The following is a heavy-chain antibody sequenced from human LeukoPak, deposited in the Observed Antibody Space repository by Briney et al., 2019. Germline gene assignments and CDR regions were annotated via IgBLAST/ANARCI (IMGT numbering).Heavy chain of an antibody. Sequence: GGSLRLSCAASGFTFSSYWMHWVRQAPGKGLVWVSRINSDGSSTSYADSVKGRFTISRDNAKNTLYLQMNSLRAEDTAVYYCATITRALNFDYWGQGTLVTVSS. D-gene: IGHD3-3*01. J-gene: IGHJ4*02. CDR3: ATITRALNFDY. CDR1: GFTFSSYW. CDR2: INSDGSST. V-gene: IGHV3-74*01.